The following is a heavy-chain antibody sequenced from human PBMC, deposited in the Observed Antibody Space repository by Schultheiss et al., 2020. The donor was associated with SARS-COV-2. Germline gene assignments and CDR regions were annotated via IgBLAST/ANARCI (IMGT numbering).Heavy chain of an antibody. CDR1: GFTVSSNY. D-gene: IGHD4-17*01. Sequence: GGSLRLSCAASGFTVSSNYMSWVRQAPGKGLEWVSVIYSGGSTYYADSVKGRFTISRDNSKNTLYLQMNSLRAEDTAVYYCTTDLSSDYGDFWYFGLWGRGTLVTVSS. CDR3: TTDLSSDYGDFWYFGL. V-gene: IGHV3-66*01. CDR2: IYSGGST. J-gene: IGHJ2*01.